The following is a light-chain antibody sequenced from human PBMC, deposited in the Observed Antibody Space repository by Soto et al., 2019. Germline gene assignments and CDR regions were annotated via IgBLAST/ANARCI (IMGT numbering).Light chain of an antibody. CDR1: QEISNH. V-gene: IGKV1-16*02. J-gene: IGKJ4*01. CDR3: QQYHNYPVT. CDR2: DAS. Sequence: DIQMTQSPSSLSASVGDRVTITCRASQEISNHLAWFQQKPGKPPKSLIYDASSWQSGVPSKFSGSGSGTDFTLTISGLQPEDFETYYCQQYHNYPVTFGGGTKVEIK.